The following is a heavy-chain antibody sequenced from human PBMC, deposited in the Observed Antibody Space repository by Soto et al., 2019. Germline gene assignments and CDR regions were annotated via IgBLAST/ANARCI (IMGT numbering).Heavy chain of an antibody. J-gene: IGHJ5*02. CDR3: ARQTRYYYGSGSYSPGWFDP. V-gene: IGHV4-59*08. CDR1: GGSISSYY. D-gene: IGHD3-10*01. CDR2: IYYSGST. Sequence: SETLSPTCTVSGGSISSYYWSWIRQPPGKGLEWIGYIYYSGSTNYNPSLKSRVTISVDTSKNQFSLKLSSVTAADTAVYYCARQTRYYYGSGSYSPGWFDPRGQGTLVTVSS.